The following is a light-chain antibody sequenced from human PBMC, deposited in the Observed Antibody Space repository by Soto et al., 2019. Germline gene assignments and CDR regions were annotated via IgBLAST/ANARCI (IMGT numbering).Light chain of an antibody. CDR3: SSYTSSSTYV. V-gene: IGLV2-14*01. J-gene: IGLJ1*01. Sequence: QSVLTQPASVSGSPGQSITISCTGTSSDVGGYNYVSWYQQRPGKAPKLMIYEVSNRPSGVSNRFSGSKSGNTAPLTISGLQAEDEADYYCSSYTSSSTYVFGTGTKVTVL. CDR2: EVS. CDR1: SSDVGGYNY.